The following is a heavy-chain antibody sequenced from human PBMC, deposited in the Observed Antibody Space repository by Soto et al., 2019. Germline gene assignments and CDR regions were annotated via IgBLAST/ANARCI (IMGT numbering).Heavy chain of an antibody. J-gene: IGHJ5*02. D-gene: IGHD6-13*01. Sequence: SETLSLTCTVSGGSISSYYWSWIRQPPGKGLEWIGYIYYSGSTNYNPSLKSRVTISVDTSKNQFSRKLTSVTAADTAVYYCARHGRGPFFSSSWPNWFDPWGQGTLVTVSS. CDR1: GGSISSYY. CDR2: IYYSGST. V-gene: IGHV4-59*08. CDR3: ARHGRGPFFSSSWPNWFDP.